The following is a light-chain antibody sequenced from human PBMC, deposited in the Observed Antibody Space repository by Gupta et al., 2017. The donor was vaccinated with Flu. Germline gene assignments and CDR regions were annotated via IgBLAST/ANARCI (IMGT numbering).Light chain of an antibody. V-gene: IGLV1-51*02. J-gene: IGLJ3*02. Sequence: QSVLTQPPSVSAAAGQKVTISCSGSSSNNGNEYVSWFQQLPGTAPKLLIYENNKRPSGIPDRFSGSKSGTSATLGITGLQTGDEADYYCGTWDSSLSGGSWVFGGGTKLAVL. CDR2: ENN. CDR3: GTWDSSLSGGSWV. CDR1: SSNNGNEY.